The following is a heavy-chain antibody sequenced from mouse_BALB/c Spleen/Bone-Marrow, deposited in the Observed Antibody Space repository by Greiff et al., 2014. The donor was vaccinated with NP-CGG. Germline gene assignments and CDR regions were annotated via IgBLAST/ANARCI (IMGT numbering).Heavy chain of an antibody. V-gene: IGHV1-26*01. Sequence: VQLKESGPDLVKPGASVKISCKASGYSFTGYYMYWVKQSHGKSLVWIGRVNPNNGDISYNQKFKGKAILTVDKSSSTAYMELRSLTSEDSAVYYRARSTATGFAYWGQGTLVTVSA. CDR2: VNPNNGDI. CDR1: GYSFTGYY. CDR3: ARSTATGFAY. D-gene: IGHD1-2*01. J-gene: IGHJ3*01.